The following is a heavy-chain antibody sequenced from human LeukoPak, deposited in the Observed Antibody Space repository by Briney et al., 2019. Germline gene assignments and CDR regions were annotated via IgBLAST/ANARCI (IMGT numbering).Heavy chain of an antibody. J-gene: IGHJ4*02. Sequence: TGGSLRLSCAASGFTFSSYSLNWGRQAPGKGLEWVSYITSSSSSIYYADSVKGRFTISRDNAKNSLYLQMNSLRAEDTAMYYCARDYCSGGRCYSVDYWGQGTLVTVSS. CDR1: GFTFSSYS. CDR3: ARDYCSGGRCYSVDY. D-gene: IGHD2-15*01. CDR2: ITSSSSSI. V-gene: IGHV3-48*04.